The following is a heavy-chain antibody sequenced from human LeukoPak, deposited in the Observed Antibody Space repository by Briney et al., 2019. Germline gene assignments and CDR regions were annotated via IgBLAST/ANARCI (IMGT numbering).Heavy chain of an antibody. Sequence: GGSLRLSCAASGFTFSSYAMSWVRQAPGKGLEWVSAISRSGNNTYYTDSVRGRFTISRVNSKHALYLQMNSLRAEDTALYYCAKEGVTPFDYWGQGTLVTVSS. CDR1: GFTFSSYA. V-gene: IGHV3-23*01. CDR3: AKEGVTPFDY. J-gene: IGHJ4*02. CDR2: ISRSGNNT. D-gene: IGHD3-10*01.